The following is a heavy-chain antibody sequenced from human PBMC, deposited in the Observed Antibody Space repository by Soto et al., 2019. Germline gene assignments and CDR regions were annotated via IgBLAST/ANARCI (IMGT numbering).Heavy chain of an antibody. CDR3: ARTRAAAAKRGDY. CDR2: IYYSGST. CDR1: GGSISSSSYY. V-gene: IGHV4-39*01. Sequence: QLQLQESGPGLVKPSETLSLTCTVSGGSISSSSYYWGWIRQPPGKGLEWIGSIYYSGSTYYNPYLKRRVPITVGTSKNQFSLKLISVTAADAAVYYCARTRAAAAKRGDYWGQGTLVTVSS. J-gene: IGHJ4*02. D-gene: IGHD6-13*01.